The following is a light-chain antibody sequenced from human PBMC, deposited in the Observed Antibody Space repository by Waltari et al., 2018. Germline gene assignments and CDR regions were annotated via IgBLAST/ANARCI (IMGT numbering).Light chain of an antibody. CDR1: QSVSRF. CDR3: QKYDRLPAT. V-gene: IGKV3-20*01. J-gene: IGKJ1*01. Sequence: EIVLTQSPGTLSLSPGERGTLSCRASQSVSRFLAWYQQKPGQAPRHLIYGASTRATGIPDRFSGSGSGTDCSLTISRLEPEDFAVYYCQKYDRLPATFGQGTKVEIK. CDR2: GAS.